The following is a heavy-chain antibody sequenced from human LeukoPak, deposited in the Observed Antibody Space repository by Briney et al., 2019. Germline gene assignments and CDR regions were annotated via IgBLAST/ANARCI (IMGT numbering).Heavy chain of an antibody. CDR3: AREVVCGDYPDY. CDR1: GFTFSSYS. D-gene: IGHD3-16*01. Sequence: GGSLRLSCAASGFTFSSYSMNWVRQAPGKGLEWVSSISSSSSYIYYADSVKGRSTISRDNAKNSLYLQMNSLRAEDTAVYYCAREVVCGDYPDYWGQGTLVTVSS. J-gene: IGHJ4*02. V-gene: IGHV3-21*01. CDR2: ISSSSSYI.